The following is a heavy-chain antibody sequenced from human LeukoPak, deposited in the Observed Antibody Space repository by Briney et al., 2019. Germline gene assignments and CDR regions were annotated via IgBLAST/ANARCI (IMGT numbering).Heavy chain of an antibody. D-gene: IGHD3-10*01. CDR2: INPNSGGT. V-gene: IGHV1-2*02. CDR3: ARDKGLWFGEPTHWFDP. J-gene: IGHJ5*02. Sequence: ASVKVSCTASGYTFTGYYMHWVRQAPGRGLEWMGWINPNSGGTNYAQKFQGRVTMTRDTSISTAYMELSRLRSDDTAVYYCARDKGLWFGEPTHWFDPWGQGTLVTVSS. CDR1: GYTFTGYY.